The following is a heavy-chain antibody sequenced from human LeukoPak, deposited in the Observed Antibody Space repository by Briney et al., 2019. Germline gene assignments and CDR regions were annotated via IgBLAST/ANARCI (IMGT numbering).Heavy chain of an antibody. D-gene: IGHD6-13*01. CDR3: ARPIPSAGWFDP. CDR2: IYTSGRT. V-gene: IGHV4-4*09. J-gene: IGHJ5*02. Sequence: SETLSLTCIVSGGSISSYYWSWIRQPPGKGLEWIGYIYTSGRTNYNPSLKSRVTISVDTSKNQFSLKLSSVTAADTAVYYCARPIPSAGWFDPWGQGTLVTVSS. CDR1: GGSISSYY.